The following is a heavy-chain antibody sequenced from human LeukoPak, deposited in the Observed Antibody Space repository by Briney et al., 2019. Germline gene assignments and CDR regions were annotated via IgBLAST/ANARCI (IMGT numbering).Heavy chain of an antibody. V-gene: IGHV3-30*18. Sequence: GGALRLSCAASGFTFNSYGMHWVRQAPGKGLEWVAVISYDGPNKYYTDSVKGRFTISRDNSKNTLYLQMNSLRAEDTAVYYCAKSSSYYDSRGYYSPDYFDYWGQGTLVTVSS. CDR3: AKSSSYYDSRGYYSPDYFDY. D-gene: IGHD3-22*01. J-gene: IGHJ4*02. CDR2: ISYDGPNK. CDR1: GFTFNSYG.